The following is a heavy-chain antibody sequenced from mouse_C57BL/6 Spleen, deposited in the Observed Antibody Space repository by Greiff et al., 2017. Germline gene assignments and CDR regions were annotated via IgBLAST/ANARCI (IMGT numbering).Heavy chain of an antibody. CDR3: ARSPNWEDYFDY. J-gene: IGHJ2*01. CDR2: IDPNRGGT. CDR1: GYTFTSYW. Sequence: QVQLQQPGAELVKPGASVTLSCQASGYTFTSYWMHWVRQRPGRGLEWIGRIDPNRGGTKYNEKLKSKATLTVDKPASTAYMQLSSLTSEDSAVSYGARSPNWEDYFDYGGQGTTLTVSS. D-gene: IGHD4-1*01. V-gene: IGHV1-72*01.